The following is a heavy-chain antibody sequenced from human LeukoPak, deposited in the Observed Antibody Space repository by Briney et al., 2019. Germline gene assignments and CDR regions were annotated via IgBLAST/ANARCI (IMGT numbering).Heavy chain of an antibody. CDR3: AREGLRSFKWFDP. V-gene: IGHV1-69*04. Sequence: SVKVSCKASGGTFSSYAISWVRRAPGQGLEWMGRIIPIFGIANYAQKFQGRVTITADKSTSTAYMELSSLRSEDTAVYYCAREGLRSFKWFDPWGQGTLVTVSS. D-gene: IGHD4-17*01. J-gene: IGHJ5*02. CDR1: GGTFSSYA. CDR2: IIPIFGIA.